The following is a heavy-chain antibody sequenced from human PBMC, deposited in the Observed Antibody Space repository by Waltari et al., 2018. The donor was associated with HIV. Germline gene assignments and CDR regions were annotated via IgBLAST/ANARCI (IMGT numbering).Heavy chain of an antibody. CDR3: ARDRGGDAFDI. CDR1: GFTFSSYW. CDR2: IKQDGSEK. Sequence: VQLVESGGGLVQPGGSLRLYCAASGFTFSSYWMSWFRQAPGKGLEWVANIKQDGSEKYYVDSVKGRFTISRDNAKNSLYLQMNSLRAEDTAVYYCARDRGGDAFDIWGQGTMVTVSS. V-gene: IGHV3-7*01. J-gene: IGHJ3*02.